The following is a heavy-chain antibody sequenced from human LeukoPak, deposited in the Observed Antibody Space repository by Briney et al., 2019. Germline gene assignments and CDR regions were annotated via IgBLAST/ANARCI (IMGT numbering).Heavy chain of an antibody. V-gene: IGHV4-61*02. J-gene: IGHJ4*02. CDR3: ARDNYYDSSGYEYYFDY. Sequence: PSETLSLTCTVSGGSISSSSYYWGWIRQPAGKGLEWIGRIYTSGSTNYNPSLKSRVTMSVDTSKNQFSLKLSSVTAADTAVYYCARDNYYDSSGYEYYFDYWGQGTLVTVSS. CDR1: GGSISSSSYY. CDR2: IYTSGST. D-gene: IGHD3-22*01.